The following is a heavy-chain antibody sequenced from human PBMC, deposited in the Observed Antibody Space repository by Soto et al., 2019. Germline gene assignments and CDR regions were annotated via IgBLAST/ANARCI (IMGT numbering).Heavy chain of an antibody. Sequence: PSETLSLTCTVSGDSIRRTYWSWFRRYPGKGLEWIGYIYYSGTTNYNPSLKNRVTISVDTSKNQLSLNLTSVTTADTAVYFCARTPFSLTLATVLHYFDSWGQGTLVTVSS. CDR3: ARTPFSLTLATVLHYFDS. V-gene: IGHV4-59*01. CDR2: IYYSGTT. CDR1: GDSIRRTY. J-gene: IGHJ4*02. D-gene: IGHD3-9*01.